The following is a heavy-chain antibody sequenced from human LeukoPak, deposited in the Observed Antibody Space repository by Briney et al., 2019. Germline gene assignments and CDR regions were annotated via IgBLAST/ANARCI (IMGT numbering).Heavy chain of an antibody. D-gene: IGHD4-23*01. CDR3: ARDHSYGGKELAY. Sequence: GPSVNLSCKLSGYTFSSYGMSWVRQAPGHSLEWMGWISAYNGNTNYAQKFQDRVTMTTDTSTSTAYMELRSLRSDDTAVYYCARDHSYGGKELAYWGQGTLVTVSS. V-gene: IGHV1-18*01. CDR1: GYTFSSYG. J-gene: IGHJ4*02. CDR2: ISAYNGNT.